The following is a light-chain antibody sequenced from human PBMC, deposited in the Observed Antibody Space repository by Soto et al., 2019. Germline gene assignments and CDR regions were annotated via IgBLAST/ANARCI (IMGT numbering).Light chain of an antibody. Sequence: DIEMTQSPSSLSASVGDRVTITCRASQGIRRSVVWYQQKPGKVPKLLIDSASNLPSGVPVRFSGSSSGTDFTLTISSLQPEDVATYYCQNYDTLSLTFGGGTNVDI. CDR1: QGIRRS. CDR3: QNYDTLSLT. J-gene: IGKJ4*01. CDR2: SAS. V-gene: IGKV1-27*01.